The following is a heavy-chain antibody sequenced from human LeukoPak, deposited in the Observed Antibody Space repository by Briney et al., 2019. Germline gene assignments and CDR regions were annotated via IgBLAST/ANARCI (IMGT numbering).Heavy chain of an antibody. J-gene: IGHJ4*02. CDR2: INHSGST. V-gene: IGHV4-34*01. D-gene: IGHD2-21*02. Sequence: SETLSLTCAVYGGSFSGYYWSWIRQPPGKGLEWIGEINHSGSTNYNPSLKSRVTMSVDTSKNQFSLQLSSVTAADTAVYYCARVGHIVVVTATHYFDYWGQGTLVTVSS. CDR3: ARVGHIVVVTATHYFDY. CDR1: GGSFSGYY.